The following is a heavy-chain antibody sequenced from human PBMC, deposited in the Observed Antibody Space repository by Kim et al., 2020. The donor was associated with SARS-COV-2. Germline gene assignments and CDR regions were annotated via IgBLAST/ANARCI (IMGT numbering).Heavy chain of an antibody. J-gene: IGHJ6*03. Sequence: SETLSLTCTVSGGSISSYYWSWIRQPPGKGLEWIGYIYYSGSTNYNPSLKSRVTISVDTSKNQFSLKLSSVTAADTAVYYCARAPRLPYYDFWSGYYQTYYYYYMDVWGKGTTVTVSS. CDR3: ARAPRLPYYDFWSGYYQTYYYYYMDV. CDR2: IYYSGST. D-gene: IGHD3-3*01. CDR1: GGSISSYY. V-gene: IGHV4-59*01.